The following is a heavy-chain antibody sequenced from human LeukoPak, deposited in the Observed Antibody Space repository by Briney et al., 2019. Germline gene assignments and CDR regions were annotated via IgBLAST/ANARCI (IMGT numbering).Heavy chain of an antibody. Sequence: GASVKVSCKVSGYTLTELSMHWVRQAPGRRLEWMGGFDPEDGETIYAQKFQGRVTMTEDTSTDTAYMELSSLRSEDTAVYYCATDMGYYDSSGQKRGWGQGTLVTVSS. J-gene: IGHJ4*02. CDR2: FDPEDGET. V-gene: IGHV1-24*01. D-gene: IGHD3-22*01. CDR1: GYTLTELS. CDR3: ATDMGYYDSSGQKRG.